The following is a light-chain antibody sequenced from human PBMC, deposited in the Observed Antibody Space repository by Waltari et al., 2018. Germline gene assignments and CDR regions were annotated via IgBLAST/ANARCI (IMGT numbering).Light chain of an antibody. CDR3: QQCNSYLLT. J-gene: IGKJ4*01. CDR2: EAS. V-gene: IGKV1-5*03. CDR1: QSIGSS. Sequence: DIQMTQSPSTLSASVGDRVTITCRASQSIGSSLAWLQQKPGKAPQVLIYEASSLESGVPSRFSGSGSGTEFTLTISSLQPDDFATYYCQQCNSYLLTFGGGTKVEIK.